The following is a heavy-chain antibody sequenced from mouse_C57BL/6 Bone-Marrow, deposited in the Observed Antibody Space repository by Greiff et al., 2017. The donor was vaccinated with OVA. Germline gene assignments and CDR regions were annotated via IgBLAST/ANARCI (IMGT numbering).Heavy chain of an antibody. V-gene: IGHV3-6*01. CDR3: ARWFLYFDD. CDR2: ISYDGSN. D-gene: IGHD2-2*01. CDR1: GYSITSGYY. Sequence: VQLKESGPGLVKPSQSLSLTCSVTGYSITSGYYWNWIRQFPGNKLEWMGYISYDGSNNYNPSLKNRVSITRDTSKNQFFLKLNSVTTEDTATYYCARWFLYFDDWGQGTTLTVSS. J-gene: IGHJ2*01.